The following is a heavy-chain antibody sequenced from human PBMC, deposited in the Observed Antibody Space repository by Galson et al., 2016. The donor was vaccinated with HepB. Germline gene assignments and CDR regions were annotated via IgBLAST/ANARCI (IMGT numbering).Heavy chain of an antibody. CDR3: ASWTGPQLRTRAYHHYGMNI. CDR1: GVNNFD. CDR2: LGDDGNDE. Sequence: SLRLSCAASGVNNFDRHWVRQAPDKGLEWIAVLGDDGNDENYADSVKGRFTISRDESKSTVYLHMTGLSLADTAVYYCASWTGPQLRTRAYHHYGMNIWGQGTTVTVS. V-gene: IGHV3-30*03. J-gene: IGHJ6*02. D-gene: IGHD7-27*01.